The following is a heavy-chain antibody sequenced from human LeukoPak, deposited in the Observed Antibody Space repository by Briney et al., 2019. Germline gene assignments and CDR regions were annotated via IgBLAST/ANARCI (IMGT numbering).Heavy chain of an antibody. CDR1: GGSISSSSYY. Sequence: SETLSLTCTVSGGSISSSSYYWGWIRQPPGKGLEWIGSIYYSGSTYYNPSLKSRVTISVDTSKNQFSLKLSSVTAADTAVYYCARDPRSLDYGDQGPDYWGQGTLVTVSS. V-gene: IGHV4-39*07. CDR3: ARDPRSLDYGDQGPDY. J-gene: IGHJ4*02. CDR2: IYYSGST. D-gene: IGHD4-17*01.